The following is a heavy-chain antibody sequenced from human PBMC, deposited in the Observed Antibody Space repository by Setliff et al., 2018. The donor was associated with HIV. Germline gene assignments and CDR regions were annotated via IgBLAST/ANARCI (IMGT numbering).Heavy chain of an antibody. V-gene: IGHV4-61*02. CDR3: ARVRLTMIMMVDYFDQ. CDR1: GGSISSGSYY. Sequence: SETLSLTCTVSGGSISSGSYYWSWIRQPAGKGLEWIGRIHTSGSTNYNSSLKSQVTMSVDTSKNQFSLKLSSVTAADTAVYYCARVRLTMIMMVDYFDQWGQGTLVTVSS. CDR2: IHTSGST. J-gene: IGHJ4*02. D-gene: IGHD3-22*01.